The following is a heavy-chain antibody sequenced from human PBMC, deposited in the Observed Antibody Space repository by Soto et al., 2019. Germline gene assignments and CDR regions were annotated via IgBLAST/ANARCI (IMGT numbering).Heavy chain of an antibody. V-gene: IGHV3-23*01. CDR2: IGGGGGFT. CDR3: AKDQMTTVTTFDY. CDR1: GFTFSTYA. Sequence: GGSLRLSCAASGFTFSTYAMSWVRQAPGKGLEWVSAIGGGGGFTYYADSVKGRFTISRDNSRDTLYLQMDSLRAEDTAVYYGAKDQMTTVTTFDYWGQGTLVTVSS. J-gene: IGHJ4*02. D-gene: IGHD4-17*01.